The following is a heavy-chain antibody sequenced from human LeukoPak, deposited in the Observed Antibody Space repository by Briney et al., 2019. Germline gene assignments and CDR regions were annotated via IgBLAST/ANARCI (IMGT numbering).Heavy chain of an antibody. V-gene: IGHV3-30*02. CDR3: AKDGPFRDIMVRAGVDY. CDR1: GFTFSNYG. J-gene: IGHJ4*02. D-gene: IGHD3-10*01. Sequence: GGSLRLSCAASGFTFSNYGMHWVRQAPGKGLEWVAFMRYDGSNTYYADSVKGRYTISRDNSKNTLYLQMNSLRPEDTAVYYCAKDGPFRDIMVRAGVDYWGQGTLVTVS. CDR2: MRYDGSNT.